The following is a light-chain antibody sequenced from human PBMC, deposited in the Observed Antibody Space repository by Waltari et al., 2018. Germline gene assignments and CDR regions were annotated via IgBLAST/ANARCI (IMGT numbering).Light chain of an antibody. CDR3: QQYSSPPFT. CDR1: QGISKS. J-gene: IGKJ4*01. Sequence: DIQMTQSPSSLSASVGDRVPLTCRASQGISKSVAWYQQKPGKAPKLLLFAASGLESGVPSRFSGSGSGTDFTLTITNLQPEDFATYYCQQYSSPPFTFGGGTKVEIE. V-gene: IGKV1-NL1*01. CDR2: AAS.